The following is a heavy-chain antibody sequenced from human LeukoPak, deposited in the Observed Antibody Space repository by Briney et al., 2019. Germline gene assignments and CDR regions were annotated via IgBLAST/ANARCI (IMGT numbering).Heavy chain of an antibody. CDR1: GFPFSTYA. D-gene: IGHD3-10*01. CDR2: ISSNGGST. CDR3: ARGRIITRNAFDI. J-gene: IGHJ3*02. Sequence: GGSLRLSCAASGFPFSTYAMHWVRQAPGKGLEYVSAISSNGGSTYYANSVKGRFTISRDNSKNTLYLQMGSLRAEDMAVYYCARGRIITRNAFDIWGQGTMVTVSS. V-gene: IGHV3-64*01.